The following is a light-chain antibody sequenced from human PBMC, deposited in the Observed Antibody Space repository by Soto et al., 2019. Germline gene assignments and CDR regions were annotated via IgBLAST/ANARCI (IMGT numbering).Light chain of an antibody. CDR1: QSVLYSSNNKNY. Sequence: DIVMTQSPDSLAVSLGERATINCKSSQSVLYSSNNKNYIAWYQQKPGQPPKLLIYWASTRETVVPDRFSGSGSGTDFTLTISSLQAEDVAVYYCHQYYTTPYTFGQGTKLEI. J-gene: IGKJ2*01. CDR2: WAS. CDR3: HQYYTTPYT. V-gene: IGKV4-1*01.